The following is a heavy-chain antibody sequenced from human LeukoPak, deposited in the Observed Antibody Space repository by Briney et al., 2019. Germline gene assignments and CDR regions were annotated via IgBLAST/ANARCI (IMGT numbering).Heavy chain of an antibody. D-gene: IGHD3-22*01. CDR1: GYTFTGYY. CDR3: ATSLSFSSGYYYEYFQH. V-gene: IGHV1-18*04. Sequence: ASVKVSCKASGYTFTGYYMHWVRQAPGQGLEWMGWISAYNGNTNYAQKLQGRVTMTTDTSTSTAYMELRSLRSDDTAVYYCATSLSFSSGYYYEYFQHWGQGTLVTVSS. J-gene: IGHJ1*01. CDR2: ISAYNGNT.